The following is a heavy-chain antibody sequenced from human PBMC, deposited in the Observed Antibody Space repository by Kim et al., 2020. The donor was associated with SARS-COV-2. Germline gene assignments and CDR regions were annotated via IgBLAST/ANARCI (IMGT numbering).Heavy chain of an antibody. CDR1: GFIFSSYG. CDR2: LTDSGGTT. CDR3: AKHWGSGTYYNFLDY. J-gene: IGHJ4*02. D-gene: IGHD3-10*01. V-gene: IGHV3-23*01. Sequence: GGSLRLSCAASGFIFSSYGMSCVRQAPGKGLDWVAALTDSGGTTHYADSVKGRFTISRDNPNNILYLQMSSLRVEDTAVYYCAKHWGSGTYYNFLDYWGQGTLVTVSS.